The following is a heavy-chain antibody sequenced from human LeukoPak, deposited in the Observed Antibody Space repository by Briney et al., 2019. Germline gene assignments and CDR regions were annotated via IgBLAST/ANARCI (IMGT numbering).Heavy chain of an antibody. D-gene: IGHD3-22*01. Sequence: PSETLSLTCAVYGGSFSGYYWSRIRQPPGTGLEWIGEINHSRSTNNNPSLKSRVTISVDTSKNQFSLKLSSVTAADTAVYYCARGLYDSSGYCLFDYGGQGTLVTVSS. J-gene: IGHJ4*02. V-gene: IGHV4-34*01. CDR1: GGSFSGYY. CDR3: ARGLYDSSGYCLFDY. CDR2: INHSRST.